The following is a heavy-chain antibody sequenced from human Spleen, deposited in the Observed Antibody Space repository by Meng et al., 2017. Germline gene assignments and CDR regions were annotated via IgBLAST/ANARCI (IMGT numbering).Heavy chain of an antibody. J-gene: IGHJ5*02. V-gene: IGHV3-23*01. CDR3: ANDAGCTTGTMFDR. CDR1: GFTFTSYA. Sequence: GESLKISCVASGFTFTSYAMTWVRQAPGKGLEWVSAISGSGPSTYYADSVKGRFTISRDNSKNTLYLQMNSLRAEDTAVYYCANDAGCTTGTMFDRWGQGTLVTVSS. CDR2: ISGSGPST. D-gene: IGHD4-17*01.